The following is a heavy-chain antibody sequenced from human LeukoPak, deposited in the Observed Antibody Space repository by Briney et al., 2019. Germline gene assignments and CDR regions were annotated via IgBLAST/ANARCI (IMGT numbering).Heavy chain of an antibody. CDR1: GFIFSTTW. J-gene: IGHJ4*02. Sequence: PGGSLRLSCAASGFIFSTTWMNWVRQAPGKGLEWVASINPDGAVKYHAHSLKGRFTISRDNAENSLYLQMNSLRVEDTAVYYCAKEGRSLQTYWGQGTLVTVSS. CDR2: INPDGAVK. CDR3: AKEGRSLQTY. D-gene: IGHD5-24*01. V-gene: IGHV3-7*03.